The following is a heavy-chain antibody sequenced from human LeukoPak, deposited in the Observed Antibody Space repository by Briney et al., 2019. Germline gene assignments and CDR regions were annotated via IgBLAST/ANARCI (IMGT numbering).Heavy chain of an antibody. CDR3: ARAHGYCISTSCYYYYGMDV. V-gene: IGHV4-59*01. Sequence: SETLSLTCSVSGGSINSYFWSWIRQPPGMGLEWIGYIYYSGSTNYNPSLKSRVTISVDTSKNQFSLKLSSVTAADTAVYYCARAHGYCISTSCYYYYGMDVWGQGTTVTVSS. J-gene: IGHJ6*02. CDR2: IYYSGST. D-gene: IGHD2-2*03. CDR1: GGSINSYF.